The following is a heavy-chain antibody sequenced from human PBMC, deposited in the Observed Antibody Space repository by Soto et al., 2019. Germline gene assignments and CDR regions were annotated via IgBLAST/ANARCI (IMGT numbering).Heavy chain of an antibody. V-gene: IGHV4-31*03. J-gene: IGHJ4*02. CDR2: IYDSESI. D-gene: IGHD3-3*01. CDR1: GDSISSRGYY. CDR3: ARGAVGITIFGVLAYFDY. Sequence: QVQLQESGPGLVKASQTLSLTCTVSGDSISSRGYYWGWIRQHPGEGLEGIGYIYDSESIYYNPSFKGRVTISVDTSKNQFSLKLSAMTAADTAVYYCARGAVGITIFGVLAYFDYWGQGTLVTASS.